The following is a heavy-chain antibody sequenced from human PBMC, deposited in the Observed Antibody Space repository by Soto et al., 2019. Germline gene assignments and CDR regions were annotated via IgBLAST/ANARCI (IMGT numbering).Heavy chain of an antibody. CDR1: GYRFTSYG. V-gene: IGHV1-18*01. Sequence: GASVKVSCKASGYRFTSYGISWVRQAPGQGLEWMGWISAYNGNTNYAQKLQGRVTMTTDTSTSTAYMEVRSLRSDDTAVYYCARDLGYSSGWYYFDFWGQGTLVTAPQ. J-gene: IGHJ4*02. CDR3: ARDLGYSSGWYYFDF. CDR2: ISAYNGNT. D-gene: IGHD6-19*01.